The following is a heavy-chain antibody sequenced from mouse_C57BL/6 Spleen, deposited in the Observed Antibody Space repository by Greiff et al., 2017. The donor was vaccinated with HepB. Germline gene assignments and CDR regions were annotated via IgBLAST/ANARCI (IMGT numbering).Heavy chain of an antibody. CDR2: IDPSDSYT. V-gene: IGHV1-69*01. CDR1: GYTFTSYW. J-gene: IGHJ4*01. Sequence: QVQLQQPGAELVMPGASVKLSCKASGYTFTSYWMHWVKQMPGQGLEWIGEIDPSDSYTNYNQKFKGKSTLTVDKSSSTAYMQLSSLTSEDSAVYYCARDSSGYNAMDYWGQGTSVTVSS. CDR3: ARDSSGYNAMDY. D-gene: IGHD3-2*02.